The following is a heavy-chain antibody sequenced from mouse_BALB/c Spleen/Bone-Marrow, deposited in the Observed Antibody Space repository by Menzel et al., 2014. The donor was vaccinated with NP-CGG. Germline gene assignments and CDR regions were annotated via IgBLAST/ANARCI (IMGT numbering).Heavy chain of an antibody. CDR3: ARSGGYDGCSY. V-gene: IGHV1-7*01. CDR2: INPSTGYT. CDR1: GYTFPSYW. J-gene: IGHJ2*01. Sequence: VQLQQSGAELAKPGASVTMSCKASGYTFPSYWMHWVKQRPGQGLEWIGYINPSTGYTEYNQKFKDKATLTADKSSSTAYMQLSSLTSEDSAVYYCARSGGYDGCSYWGQGPTLKVSS. D-gene: IGHD2-2*01.